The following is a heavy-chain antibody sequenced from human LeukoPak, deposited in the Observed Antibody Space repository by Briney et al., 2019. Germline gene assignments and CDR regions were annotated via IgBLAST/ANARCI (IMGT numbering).Heavy chain of an antibody. CDR3: ARVRRKYGSGSYYPSGMDV. CDR1: GFTFSSYS. J-gene: IGHJ6*02. D-gene: IGHD3-10*01. Sequence: GGSLRLSCAASGFTFSSYSMNWVRQAPGKGLEWVSYISSSSSTIYYADSVKGRFTISRDNAKNSLYLQMNSLRAEDTAVYYCARVRRKYGSGSYYPSGMDVWGQGTTVTVSS. CDR2: ISSSSSTI. V-gene: IGHV3-48*04.